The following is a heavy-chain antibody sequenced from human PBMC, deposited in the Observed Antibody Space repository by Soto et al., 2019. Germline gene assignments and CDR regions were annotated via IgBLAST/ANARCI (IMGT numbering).Heavy chain of an antibody. CDR1: GFTFSSYG. CDR3: AKGERVVTAMGRRSAEYFQH. D-gene: IGHD2-21*02. Sequence: QVQLVESGGGVVQPGRSLRLSCAASGFTFSSYGMHWVRQAPGKGLEWVAVISYDGSNKYYADSVKGRFTISRDNSKNTLYLHMNSLRAEDTAVYYCAKGERVVTAMGRRSAEYFQHWGQGTLVTVSS. V-gene: IGHV3-30*18. CDR2: ISYDGSNK. J-gene: IGHJ1*01.